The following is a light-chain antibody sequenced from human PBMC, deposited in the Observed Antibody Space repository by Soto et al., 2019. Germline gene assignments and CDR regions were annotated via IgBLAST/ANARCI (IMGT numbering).Light chain of an antibody. J-gene: IGKJ1*01. CDR2: AAS. Sequence: EIQTTQAASSLSESVGDRVTITCRASQGISNYLAWYQQKPGKVPKLLIYAASTLQSGVPSRFSGSGSGTDFTLTISSLQPEDVATYYCQKYNSALEGTFGQGTKV. CDR3: QKYNSALEGT. V-gene: IGKV1-27*01. CDR1: QGISNY.